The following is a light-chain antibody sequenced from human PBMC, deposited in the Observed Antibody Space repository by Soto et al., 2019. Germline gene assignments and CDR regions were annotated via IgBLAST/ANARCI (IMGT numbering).Light chain of an antibody. J-gene: IGKJ1*01. CDR1: QNIRGNE. Sequence: EVVLTQSPGTLSLSPGERATLSCRASQNIRGNELAWYQQKPGQAPRLLIYRGSTRATGIPDRFSVRGSGTDFTLTIFRLEPEDFAVYYCQDYGTSAPWTFGQGTKAEIK. CDR2: RGS. V-gene: IGKV3-20*01. CDR3: QDYGTSAPWT.